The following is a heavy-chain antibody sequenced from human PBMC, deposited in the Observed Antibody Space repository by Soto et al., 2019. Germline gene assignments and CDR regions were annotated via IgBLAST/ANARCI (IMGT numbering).Heavy chain of an antibody. CDR3: ARDLWVEPELYYYGMDV. D-gene: IGHD1-1*01. Sequence: TLCLTCTVPGDSISSADYYWSWIRQTPGKGLEWIGHIFYSGTTYYNPSLKSRLTISVDTSKNHFSLRLTSVTAADTAVYYCARDLWVEPELYYYGMDVWGQGTTVTVSS. CDR2: IFYSGTT. V-gene: IGHV4-30-4*01. J-gene: IGHJ6*02. CDR1: GDSISSADYY.